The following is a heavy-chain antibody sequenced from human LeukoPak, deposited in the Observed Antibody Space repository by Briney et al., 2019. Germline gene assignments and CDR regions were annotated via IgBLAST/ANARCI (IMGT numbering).Heavy chain of an antibody. Sequence: PSETLSLTCTVSGGSTSSNYWSWIRQPPGKGLEWIGYIFDSGSSKYNPSLKSRVTISVDRSENQFSLKLSSVTAADTAVYYCARIRQGYSYGLDYWGQGTLVTVSS. CDR3: ARIRQGYSYGLDY. D-gene: IGHD5-18*01. J-gene: IGHJ4*02. CDR1: GGSTSSNY. CDR2: IFDSGSS. V-gene: IGHV4-59*01.